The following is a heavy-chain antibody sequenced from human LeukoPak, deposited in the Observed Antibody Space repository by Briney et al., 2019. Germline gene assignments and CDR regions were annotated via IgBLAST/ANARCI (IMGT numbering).Heavy chain of an antibody. J-gene: IGHJ6*04. CDR3: ARAPFQGYMDV. CDR1: GGALSTFF. Sequence: ENPSPPCPFSGGALSTFFLGWVPQPPGEGMEWIGYIYYSGSTNYNPSLKSRLSISVDTSKNQLSLKLRSVSDADTAAYYCARAPFQGYMDVWGKGTTVTVSS. CDR2: IYYSGST. D-gene: IGHD2/OR15-2a*01. V-gene: IGHV4-59*01.